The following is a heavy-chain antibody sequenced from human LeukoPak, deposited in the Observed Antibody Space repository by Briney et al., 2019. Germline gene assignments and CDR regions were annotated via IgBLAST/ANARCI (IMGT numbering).Heavy chain of an antibody. CDR1: GFTVSRNY. CDR3: AKSSSGDDAFDI. CDR2: IYIAGTT. V-gene: IGHV3-53*01. Sequence: GGSLRLSCAASGFTVSRNYMSWVRQAPGKGLEWVSVIYIAGTTYYADSVKGRFTISRDNSKNTLYLQMNSLRAEDTAVYYCAKSSSGDDAFDIWGQGTMVTVSS. D-gene: IGHD3-22*01. J-gene: IGHJ3*02.